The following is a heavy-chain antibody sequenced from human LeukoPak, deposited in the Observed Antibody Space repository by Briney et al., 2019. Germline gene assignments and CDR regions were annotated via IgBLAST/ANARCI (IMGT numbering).Heavy chain of an antibody. V-gene: IGHV3-64D*06. CDR3: VRHSSGYDY. J-gene: IGHJ4*02. CDR2: INSNGGST. CDR1: GFTFSSYA. D-gene: IGHD5-12*01. Sequence: PGGSLRLSCSASGFTFSSYAMHWVRQAPGKGLEYVSAINSNGGSTYYADSVKGRFTISRDNSKNTLYLQMSSLRTEDTAVYYCVRHSSGYDYWGQGTLVTVSS.